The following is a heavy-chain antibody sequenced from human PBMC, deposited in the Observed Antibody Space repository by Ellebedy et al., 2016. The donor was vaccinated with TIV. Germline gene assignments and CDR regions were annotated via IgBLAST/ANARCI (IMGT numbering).Heavy chain of an antibody. V-gene: IGHV1-46*01. D-gene: IGHD6-13*01. CDR1: GYTFTSYY. Sequence: ASVKVSXXASGYTFTSYYMHWVRQAPGQGLEWMGIINPSGGSTSYAQKFQGRVTMTRDTSTSTVYMELSSLRSEDTAVYYCASSWSPNWFDPWGQGTLVTVSS. CDR2: INPSGGST. J-gene: IGHJ5*02. CDR3: ASSWSPNWFDP.